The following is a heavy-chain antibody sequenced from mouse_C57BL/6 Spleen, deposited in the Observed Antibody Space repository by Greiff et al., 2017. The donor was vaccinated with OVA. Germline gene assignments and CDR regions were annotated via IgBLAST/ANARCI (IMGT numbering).Heavy chain of an antibody. D-gene: IGHD6-1*01. J-gene: IGHJ3*01. CDR3: ARQGGASLAWFAY. Sequence: QVQLQQSGAELMKPGASVKLSCKATGYTFTGYWIEWVKQRPGHGLEWIGEILPGSGSTNYTEKFKGKDTFTADTSSNTAYMQLSSLTTEDSAIYYCARQGGASLAWFAYWGQGTLVTVSA. V-gene: IGHV1-9*01. CDR2: ILPGSGST. CDR1: GYTFTGYW.